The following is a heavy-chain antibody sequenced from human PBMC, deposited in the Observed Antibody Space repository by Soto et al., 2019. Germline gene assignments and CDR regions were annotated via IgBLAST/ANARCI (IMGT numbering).Heavy chain of an antibody. V-gene: IGHV1-69*05. Sequence: QVQLVQSGAEVKKPGSSVKVSCKASGGTFSSYAISWVRQAPGQGLEWMGGIIPIFGTANYAQKFQGRVPXAXAXSXXTAYMELSSLRSEDTAVYYCARHVPAAGYYYGVDVWGQGTTVTVSS. D-gene: IGHD2-2*01. CDR2: IIPIFGTA. J-gene: IGHJ6*02. CDR1: GGTFSSYA. CDR3: ARHVPAAGYYYGVDV.